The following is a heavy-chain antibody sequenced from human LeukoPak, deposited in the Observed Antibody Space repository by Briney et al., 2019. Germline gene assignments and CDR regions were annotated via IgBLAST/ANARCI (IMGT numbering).Heavy chain of an antibody. J-gene: IGHJ4*02. D-gene: IGHD6-13*01. CDR3: ARDGVAAAAGTAFDY. Sequence: SQTLSLTCAISGDSFSSNSAAWHWIRQSPSRGLEWLGRTFYRSKWYDEYAVSVKSRITVNPDTSKNQFSLKLSSVTAADTAVYYCARDGVAAAAGTAFDYWGQGTLVTVSS. CDR1: GDSFSSNSAA. V-gene: IGHV6-1*01. CDR2: TFYRSKWYD.